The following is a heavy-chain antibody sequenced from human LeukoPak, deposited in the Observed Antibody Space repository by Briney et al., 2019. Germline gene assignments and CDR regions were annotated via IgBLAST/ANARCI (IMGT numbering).Heavy chain of an antibody. V-gene: IGHV3-23*01. CDR2: ITVNGGGP. J-gene: IGHJ6*02. CDR1: GFTFSSYA. D-gene: IGHD2-8*01. Sequence: GGSLRLSCAASGFTFSSYAMSWVRQAPGKGLEWLSAITVNGGGPYYADSEKSRFTISRDNSKNTLYLQMNSLRAEDTAVYYCAKEGVARVYYGMDVWGQGTTVTVSS. CDR3: AKEGVARVYYGMDV.